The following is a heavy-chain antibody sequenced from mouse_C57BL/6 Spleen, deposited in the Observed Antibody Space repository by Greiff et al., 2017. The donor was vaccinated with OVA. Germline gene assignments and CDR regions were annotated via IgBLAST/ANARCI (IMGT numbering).Heavy chain of an antibody. D-gene: IGHD2-1*01. CDR1: GYTFTDYE. J-gene: IGHJ2*01. V-gene: IGHV1-15*01. Sequence: VQLQQSGAELVRPGASVTLSCKASGYTFTDYEMHWVKQTPVHGLEWIGAIDPETGGTAYNQKFKGKAILTADKSSSTAYMELRSLTSEDSAVYYCTRGIYSGYFDYWGQGTTLTVSS. CDR2: IDPETGGT. CDR3: TRGIYSGYFDY.